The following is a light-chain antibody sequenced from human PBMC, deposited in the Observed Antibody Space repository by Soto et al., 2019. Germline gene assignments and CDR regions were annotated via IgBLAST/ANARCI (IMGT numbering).Light chain of an antibody. CDR1: SSDVGRYNL. Sequence: QSVLTQPASVSGSPGQSITISCTGTSSDVGRYNLVSWYQQHPGKAPKLMIYEVSKRPSGVSNRFSGSKSGNTASLTSSGLQAEDEADYYCCSYAGSTPVFGGGTKLTVL. CDR3: CSYAGSTPV. V-gene: IGLV2-23*02. CDR2: EVS. J-gene: IGLJ3*02.